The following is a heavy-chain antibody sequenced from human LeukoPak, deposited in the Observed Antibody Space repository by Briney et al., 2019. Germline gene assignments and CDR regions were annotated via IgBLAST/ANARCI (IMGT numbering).Heavy chain of an antibody. CDR1: GGTFSSYA. Sequence: SVKVSCKASGGTFSSYAISWVRQAPGQGLEWMGGIIPIFGTANYAQKFQGRVTITADESTSTAYMELRSLRSDDTAVYYCASALDYDSSTYYYYYGMDVWGQGTTVTVSS. CDR3: ASALDYDSSTYYYYYGMDV. V-gene: IGHV1-69*13. D-gene: IGHD3-22*01. CDR2: IIPIFGTA. J-gene: IGHJ6*02.